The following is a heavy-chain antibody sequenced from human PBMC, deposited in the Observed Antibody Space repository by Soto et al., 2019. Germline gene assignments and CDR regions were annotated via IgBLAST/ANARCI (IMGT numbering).Heavy chain of an antibody. CDR2: INPSGGST. CDR1: GYTFTSYY. J-gene: IGHJ4*02. CDR3: ARENYCGGDCYRPPRYYFDY. V-gene: IGHV1-46*01. Sequence: ASVKVSCKASGYTFTSYYMHWVRQSPGQGLECMGIINPSGGSTSYAQKFRGRVTMTRDTSTSTVYMELSSLRSEDTAVYYCARENYCGGDCYRPPRYYFDYWGQGTLVTVSS. D-gene: IGHD2-21*02.